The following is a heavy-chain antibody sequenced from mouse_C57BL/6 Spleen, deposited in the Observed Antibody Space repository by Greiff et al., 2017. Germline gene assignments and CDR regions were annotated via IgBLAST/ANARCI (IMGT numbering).Heavy chain of an antibody. CDR3: ASGWDYGYAMDY. J-gene: IGHJ4*01. Sequence: VKLQQPGAELVKPGASVKLSCKASGYTFTSYWMQWVKQRPGQGLEWIGEIDPSDSYTNYNQKFKGKATLTVDTSSSTAYMQLSSLTSEDSAVYYCASGWDYGYAMDYWGQGTSVTVSS. CDR2: IDPSDSYT. CDR1: GYTFTSYW. D-gene: IGHD2-4*01. V-gene: IGHV1-50*01.